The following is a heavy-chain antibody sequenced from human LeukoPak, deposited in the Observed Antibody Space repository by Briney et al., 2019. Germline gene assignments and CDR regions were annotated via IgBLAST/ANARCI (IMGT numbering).Heavy chain of an antibody. D-gene: IGHD3-10*01. CDR1: GGSFSGYY. CDR2: IIDTGST. Sequence: PSETLSLTCAVYGGSFSGYYWTWIRQPPGKGLEWIGEIIDTGSTKYNSSLKSRVTISVDTSKNQFSLKLSSVTAADTAVYYCARDMFQSRGSNDYWGQGTLVTVSS. J-gene: IGHJ4*02. V-gene: IGHV4-34*12. CDR3: ARDMFQSRGSNDY.